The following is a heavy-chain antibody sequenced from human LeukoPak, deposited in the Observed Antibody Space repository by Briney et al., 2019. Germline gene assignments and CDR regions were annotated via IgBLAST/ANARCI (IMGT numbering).Heavy chain of an antibody. CDR2: ISSSSSYI. V-gene: IGHV3-21*01. D-gene: IGHD2-21*02. J-gene: IGHJ4*02. CDR3: ARPRGCGGDCYSFDY. CDR1: GFTFSSYS. Sequence: AGGSLRLSCAASGFTFSSYSMNWVRQAPGKGLEWVSSISSSSSYIYYADSVKGRFTISRGNAKNSLYLQMNSLRAEDTAVYYCARPRGCGGDCYSFDYWGQGTLVTVSS.